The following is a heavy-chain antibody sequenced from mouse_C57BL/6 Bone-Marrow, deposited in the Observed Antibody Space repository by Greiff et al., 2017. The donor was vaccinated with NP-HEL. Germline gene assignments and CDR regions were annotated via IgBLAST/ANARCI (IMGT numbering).Heavy chain of an antibody. J-gene: IGHJ4*01. CDR1: GFSLTSYG. CDR2: IWSGGST. V-gene: IGHV2-2*01. D-gene: IGHD4-1*01. CDR3: ARIGKTGPYYYAMDY. Sequence: VKLMESGPGLVQPSQSLSITCTVSGFSLTSYGVHWVRQSPGKGLEWLGVIWSGGSTDYNAAFISRLSISKDNSKSQVFFKMNSLQADDTAIYYCARIGKTGPYYYAMDYWGQGTSVTVSS.